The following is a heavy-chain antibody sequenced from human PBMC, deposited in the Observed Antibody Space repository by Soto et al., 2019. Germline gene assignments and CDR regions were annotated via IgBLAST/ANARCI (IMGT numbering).Heavy chain of an antibody. CDR2: ISYDGSNK. CDR1: GFTFSSYG. V-gene: IGHV3-30*18. J-gene: IGHJ4*02. D-gene: IGHD3-10*01. Sequence: GGFLRLSCAASGFTFSSYGMHWVRQAPGKGLEWVAVISYDGSNKYYADSVKGRFTISRDNSKNTLYLQMNSLRAEDTAVYYCAKDFTMVRGVIGYYFDYWGQGTLVTVSS. CDR3: AKDFTMVRGVIGYYFDY.